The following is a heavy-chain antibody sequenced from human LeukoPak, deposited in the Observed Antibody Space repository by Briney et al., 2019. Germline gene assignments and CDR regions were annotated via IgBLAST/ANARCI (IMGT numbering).Heavy chain of an antibody. Sequence: ASVKVSCKASGYTFTSYYMHWVRQAPGQGLEWMGIINPSGGSTSYAQKSQGRVTMTRDMSTSTVYMELSSLRSEDTAVYYCARDLMAIVGARIRGSFDIWGQGTMVTVSS. CDR3: ARDLMAIVGARIRGSFDI. V-gene: IGHV1-46*01. CDR2: INPSGGST. D-gene: IGHD1-26*01. CDR1: GYTFTSYY. J-gene: IGHJ3*02.